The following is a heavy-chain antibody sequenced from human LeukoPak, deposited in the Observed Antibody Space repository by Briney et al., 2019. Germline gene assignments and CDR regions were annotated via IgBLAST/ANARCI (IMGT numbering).Heavy chain of an antibody. CDR1: GGSISSYY. Sequence: PSETLSLACTVSGGSISSYYWSWIRQPPGKGLEWIGYIYYSGSTNYNPSLKSRVTISVDTSKNQFSLKLSSVTAADTAVYYCARGSVYYYYMDVWGKGTTVTVSS. CDR3: ARGSVYYYYMDV. J-gene: IGHJ6*03. V-gene: IGHV4-59*01. D-gene: IGHD2-15*01. CDR2: IYYSGST.